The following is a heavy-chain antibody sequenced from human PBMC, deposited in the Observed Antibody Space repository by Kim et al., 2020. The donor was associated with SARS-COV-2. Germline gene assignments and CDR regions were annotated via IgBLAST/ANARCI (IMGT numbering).Heavy chain of an antibody. D-gene: IGHD4-17*01. CDR1: GGSISSSNW. CDR3: ARVGYGDYGAYYFDY. V-gene: IGHV4-4*02. CDR2: IYHSGST. Sequence: SETLSLTCAVSGGSISSSNWWSWVRQPPGKGLEWIGEIYHSGSTNYNPSLKSRVTISVDKSKNQFSLKLRSVTAADTAVYYCARVGYGDYGAYYFDYWGQGTLVTVSS. J-gene: IGHJ4*02.